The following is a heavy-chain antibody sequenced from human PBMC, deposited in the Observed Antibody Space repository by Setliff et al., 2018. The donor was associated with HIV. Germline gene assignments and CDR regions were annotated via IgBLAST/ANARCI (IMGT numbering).Heavy chain of an antibody. CDR3: VRGRDFIVRHLHFTAGGAYDV. D-gene: IGHD2-21*01. J-gene: IGHJ3*01. CDR1: GESMSGYF. CDR2: IAHSGGT. Sequence: KTSETLSLTCAFYGESMSGYFWTWIRQSPGTGLEWLGEIAHSGGTNYKSSLKSRLTISVDPSRNQFSLRLTSVTVADTAVYYCVRGRDFIVRHLHFTAGGAYDVWGPGTLVTVS. V-gene: IGHV4-34*01.